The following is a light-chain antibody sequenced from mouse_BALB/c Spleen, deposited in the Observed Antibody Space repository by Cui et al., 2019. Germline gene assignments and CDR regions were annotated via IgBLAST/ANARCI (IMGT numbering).Light chain of an antibody. J-gene: IGKJ1*01. CDR3: KHYYSTTWT. V-gene: IGKV12-98*01. Sequence: DIQMTQSPSSQSASLGDSVTITCLASQTISTWLAWYQQKPGKSPQLLFYSATSLEDGVPSRFSCSGAGIKFSFKTSSLKAEDMISYYCKHYYSTTWTFGGGTKLEIK. CDR1: QTISTW. CDR2: SAT.